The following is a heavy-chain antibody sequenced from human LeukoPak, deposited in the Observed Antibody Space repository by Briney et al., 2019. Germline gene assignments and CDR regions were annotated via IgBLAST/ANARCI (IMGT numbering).Heavy chain of an antibody. J-gene: IGHJ5*02. CDR3: ARVGRDIGYCSSTSCYNWFDP. D-gene: IGHD2-2*01. CDR2: IYYSGST. Sequence: PSETLSLTCTVSGGSISSYYWSWIRRPPGKGLEWIGYIYYSGSTNYNPSLKSRVTISVDTSKNQFSLKLSSVTAADTAVYYCARVGRDIGYCSSTSCYNWFDPWGQGTLVTVSS. V-gene: IGHV4-59*01. CDR1: GGSISSYY.